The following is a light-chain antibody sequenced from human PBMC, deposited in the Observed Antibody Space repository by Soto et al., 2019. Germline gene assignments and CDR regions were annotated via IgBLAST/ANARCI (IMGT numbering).Light chain of an antibody. Sequence: QSVLTQPASVFGSPGQSITISCTGTSSDVGGYKYVSWYQQHPDKAPKLIIYDVTNRPSGISNRFSGSKSGNTASLTISGLQAEDEADYYCSSYTSSSSYVFGTGTKVT. CDR3: SSYTSSSSYV. CDR2: DVT. J-gene: IGLJ1*01. V-gene: IGLV2-14*01. CDR1: SSDVGGYKY.